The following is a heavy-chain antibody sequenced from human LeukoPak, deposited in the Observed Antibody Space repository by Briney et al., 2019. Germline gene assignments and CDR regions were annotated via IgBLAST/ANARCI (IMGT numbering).Heavy chain of an antibody. D-gene: IGHD6-19*01. V-gene: IGHV1-69*02. CDR2: IIPILGIA. CDR3: ARQVVAGGPFDY. CDR1: GGTFSSYT. Sequence: GASVKVSCKASGGTFSSYTISWVRQAPGQGLEWMGRIIPILGIANYAQKFQGRVTITADKSTSTAYMELSSLRSEDTAVYYCARQVVAGGPFDYWGQGTLVTASS. J-gene: IGHJ4*02.